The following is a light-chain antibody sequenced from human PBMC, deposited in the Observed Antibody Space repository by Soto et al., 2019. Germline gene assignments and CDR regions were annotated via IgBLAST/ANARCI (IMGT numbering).Light chain of an antibody. V-gene: IGKV1-5*01. J-gene: IGKJ1*01. CDR1: QSVSWY. CDR2: DGS. Sequence: DIQMTQSPSTLSASVGDRVTISCRASQSVSWYLAWYQQKPGKAPKILIFDGSRLGSVVPSRFSCSGSGTEFTLTISSLQPDDFATYYYQQYNSYSTWTFGQGTKVEI. CDR3: QQYNSYSTWT.